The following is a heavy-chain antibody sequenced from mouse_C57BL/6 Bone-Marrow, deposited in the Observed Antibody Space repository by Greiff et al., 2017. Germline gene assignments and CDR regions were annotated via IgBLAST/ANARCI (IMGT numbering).Heavy chain of an antibody. CDR3: ARKRGSYARDY. V-gene: IGHV1-26*01. D-gene: IGHD6-1*01. Sequence: VQLQQSGPELVKPGASVKISCKASGYTFTDYYMNWVKQSHGKSLEWIGDINPNNGGTSYNQKFKGKATLTVDKSSSTAYMELRSLTSEDSAVYYCARKRGSYARDYWGQGTSVTVSS. CDR1: GYTFTDYY. J-gene: IGHJ4*01. CDR2: INPNNGGT.